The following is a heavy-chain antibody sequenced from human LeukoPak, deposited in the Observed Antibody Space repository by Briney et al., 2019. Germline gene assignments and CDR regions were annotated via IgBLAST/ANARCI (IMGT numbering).Heavy chain of an antibody. CDR1: GYTFTSYD. D-gene: IGHD2-15*01. CDR2: MNPNSGNT. CDR3: ARDQGDIVVVVAASDAFDI. V-gene: IGHV1-8*03. J-gene: IGHJ3*02. Sequence: ASVKVSCKASGYTFTSYDINWVRQATGQGLEWMGWMNPNSGNTGYAQKFQGRVTITRNTSISTAYMELSSLRSEDTAVYYCARDQGDIVVVVAASDAFDIWGQGTMVTVSS.